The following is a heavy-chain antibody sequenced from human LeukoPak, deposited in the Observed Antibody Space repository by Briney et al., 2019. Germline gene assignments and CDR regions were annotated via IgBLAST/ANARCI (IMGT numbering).Heavy chain of an antibody. J-gene: IGHJ6*02. Sequence: ASVKVSCKASGYIFTSYDINWVRQATGQGLEWMGRMNPNSGNTGYAQKFLGRVTMTRNTSISTAYMELSSLRSEDTAVYYCARGGYSSSWGHWGSANYYHYGMDVWGQGTTVTVSS. CDR2: MNPNSGNT. D-gene: IGHD6-13*01. CDR3: ARGGYSSSWGHWGSANYYHYGMDV. V-gene: IGHV1-8*01. CDR1: GYIFTSYD.